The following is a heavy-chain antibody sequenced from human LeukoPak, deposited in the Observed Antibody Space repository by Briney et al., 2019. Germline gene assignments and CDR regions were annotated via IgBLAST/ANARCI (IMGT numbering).Heavy chain of an antibody. J-gene: IGHJ4*02. D-gene: IGHD3-10*01. Sequence: SETLSLTCTVSGGSISSGSYYWSWIRQPAGKGLEWTGRIYTSGSTNYNPSLKSRVTISVDTSKNQFSLKLSSVTAADTAVYYCARDTIYFDYWGQGTLVTVSS. CDR1: GGSISSGSYY. CDR2: IYTSGST. V-gene: IGHV4-61*02. CDR3: ARDTIYFDY.